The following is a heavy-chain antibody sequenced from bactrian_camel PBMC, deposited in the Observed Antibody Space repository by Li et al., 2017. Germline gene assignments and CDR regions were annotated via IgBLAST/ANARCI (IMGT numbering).Heavy chain of an antibody. Sequence: HVQLVESGGGSVQTGGSLRLSCVVSGHSRGSNCVGWYRLPPGRAPAEREGIAAIRRSGGETWYAGSVKGRFTIPQDSARNTVYLQMNSLKPEDTAVYYCVRDWGYADRWYVALGYWTQGAQVTVS. CDR1: GHSRGSNC. V-gene: IGHV3S55*01. CDR3: VRDWGYADRWYVALGY. CDR2: IRRSGGET. J-gene: IGHJ6*01. D-gene: IGHD6*01.